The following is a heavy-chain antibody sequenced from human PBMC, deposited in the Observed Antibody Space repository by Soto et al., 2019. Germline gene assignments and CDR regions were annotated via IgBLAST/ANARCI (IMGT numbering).Heavy chain of an antibody. Sequence: PSETLSLTCTVSGGSISSGGYYWSWIRQHPGKGLEWIGYIYYSGSTYYNPSLKSRVTISVDTSKNQFSLKLSSVTAADTAVYYCARGVVTLYYYGMDVWGQGTTVTVSS. CDR2: IYYSGST. J-gene: IGHJ6*02. CDR3: ARGVVTLYYYGMDV. V-gene: IGHV4-31*03. CDR1: GGSISSGGYY. D-gene: IGHD3-3*01.